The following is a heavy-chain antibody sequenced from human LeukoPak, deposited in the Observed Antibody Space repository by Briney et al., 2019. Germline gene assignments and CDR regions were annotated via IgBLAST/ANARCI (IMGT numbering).Heavy chain of an antibody. D-gene: IGHD3-22*01. CDR1: GGSISSSSFY. CDR2: INHSGST. Sequence: SETLSLTCTVSGGSISSSSFYWSWIRQPPGKGLEWIGEINHSGSTNYNPSLKSRVTISVDTSKNQFSLKLSSVTAADTAVYYCASVYYYDSSGDHRNAFDIWGQGTMVTVSS. V-gene: IGHV4-39*01. CDR3: ASVYYYDSSGDHRNAFDI. J-gene: IGHJ3*02.